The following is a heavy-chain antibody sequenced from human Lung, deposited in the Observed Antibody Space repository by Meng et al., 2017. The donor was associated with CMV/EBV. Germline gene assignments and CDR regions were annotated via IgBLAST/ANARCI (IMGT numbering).Heavy chain of an antibody. CDR3: ARDRTITILGVVQSQWFDP. J-gene: IGHJ5*02. CDR2: IIPIFGTA. V-gene: IGHV1-69*05. D-gene: IGHD3-3*01. CDR1: GGTXSSYA. Sequence: SXXVSXKASGGTXSSYAISWVRQAPGQGLEWMGGIIPIFGTANYAQKFQGRVTITTDESTSTAYMELSSLRSEDTAVYYCARDRTITILGVVQSQWFDPXGQGXLVTVSS.